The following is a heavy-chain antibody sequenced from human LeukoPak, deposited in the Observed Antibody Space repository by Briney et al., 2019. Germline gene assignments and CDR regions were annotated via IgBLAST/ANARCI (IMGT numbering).Heavy chain of an antibody. CDR3: ARDPIRGYSYGSFDY. CDR2: IYYSGST. CDR1: GGSISSSSYY. V-gene: IGHV4-30-4*08. D-gene: IGHD5-18*01. J-gene: IGHJ4*02. Sequence: SETLSLTCTVSGGSISSSSYYWVWIRQSPGKGLEWIGYIYYSGSTYYNPSLKSRVTISVDTSKNQFSLKLSSVTAADTAVYYCARDPIRGYSYGSFDYWGQGTLVAVSS.